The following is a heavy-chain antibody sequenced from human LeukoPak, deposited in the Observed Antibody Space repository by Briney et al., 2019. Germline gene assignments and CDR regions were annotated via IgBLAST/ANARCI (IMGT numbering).Heavy chain of an antibody. J-gene: IGHJ6*01. D-gene: IGHD1-14*01. CDR2: INHSGST. Sequence: PSETLSLTCAVYGGSFCGFYWSWLRRPPGKGLEWIGEINHSGSTNYNPSLKSRLTISVDTSKSQFSLKLSSVTAADTAVYYCARGPGMTPYDNHGMDTRGQGNTVTVSS. CDR3: ARGPGMTPYDNHGMDT. CDR1: GGSFCGFY. V-gene: IGHV4-34*01.